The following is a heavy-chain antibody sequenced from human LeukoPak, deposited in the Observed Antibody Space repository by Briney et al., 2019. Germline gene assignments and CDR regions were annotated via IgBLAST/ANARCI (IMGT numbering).Heavy chain of an antibody. J-gene: IGHJ4*02. V-gene: IGHV3-23*01. CDR2: ISGSGTNT. CDR1: GFTFNNHA. CDR3: AKDGGQGADY. Sequence: GGSLRLSCTASGFTFNNHAMNWVRQAPGKGLEWVSSISGSGTNTYYADSVKGRFTISRDNSKNTLYLQMNSLRAEDMAVYYCAKDGGQGADYWGQGTLVSVSS. D-gene: IGHD3-16*01.